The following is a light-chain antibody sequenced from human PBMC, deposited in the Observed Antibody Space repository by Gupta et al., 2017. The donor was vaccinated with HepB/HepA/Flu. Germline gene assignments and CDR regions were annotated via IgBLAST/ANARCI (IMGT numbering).Light chain of an antibody. CDR3: SSYTYTTTLVV. Sequence: QSALTQPASLSGSPGQSITICCTGTSSDYVSWYQQYPGKAPKLLIYTVSDRPSGVSHRFSGSKSGNTASLSISGLQTEDEAYYYCSSYTYTTTLVVFGGGTKLTVL. CDR1: SSDY. CDR2: TVS. J-gene: IGLJ2*01. V-gene: IGLV2-14*03.